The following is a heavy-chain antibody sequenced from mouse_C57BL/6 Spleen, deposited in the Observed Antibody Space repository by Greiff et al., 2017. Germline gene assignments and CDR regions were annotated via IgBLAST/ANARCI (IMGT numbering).Heavy chain of an antibody. CDR1: GYAFSSYW. Sequence: VQLQQSGAELVKPGASVKISCKASGYAFSSYWMNWVKQRPGKGLEWIGQNYPGDGDTNYNGKFKGKATLTADKSSSTAYMQLSSLTSEDSAVYFCARYDYDDYFDYWGQGTTLTISS. D-gene: IGHD2-4*01. V-gene: IGHV1-80*01. CDR2: NYPGDGDT. J-gene: IGHJ2*01. CDR3: ARYDYDDYFDY.